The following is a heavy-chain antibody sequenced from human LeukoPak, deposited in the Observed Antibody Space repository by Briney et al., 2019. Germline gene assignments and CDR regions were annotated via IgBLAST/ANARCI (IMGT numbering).Heavy chain of an antibody. CDR1: GFTVSSNY. J-gene: IGHJ4*02. V-gene: IGHV3-66*01. Sequence: GGSLRLSCAASGFTVSSNYMSWVRQAPGKGLEWVSVIYRGGSTFYADSVKGRFSISRDTSKNTLYLQMNSLRAEDTAVYYCASDLSTWFDWGQGTLVTVSS. CDR3: ASDLSTWFD. CDR2: IYRGGST. D-gene: IGHD6-13*01.